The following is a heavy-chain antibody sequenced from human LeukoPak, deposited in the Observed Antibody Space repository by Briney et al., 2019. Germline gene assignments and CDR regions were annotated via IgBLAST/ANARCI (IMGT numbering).Heavy chain of an antibody. J-gene: IGHJ5*02. CDR2: IYPGDSDT. CDR1: GYRFGNYW. V-gene: IGHV5-51*01. CDR3: ARGYSGYPNWFAP. D-gene: IGHD5-12*01. Sequence: GESLKISCKGSGYRFGNYWIAWVRQMPGKGLESMGIIYPGDSDTRYSPSLQGQVTISVDKSISTAYLQWSSLKASDTAMYYCARGYSGYPNWFAPWGQGTLVTVSS.